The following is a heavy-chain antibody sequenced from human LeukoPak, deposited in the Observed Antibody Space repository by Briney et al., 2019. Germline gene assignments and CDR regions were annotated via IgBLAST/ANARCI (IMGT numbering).Heavy chain of an antibody. Sequence: PGGSLRLSCAAAGFTFSDYYMSWVRQAPGKGLEGLSYISSGGSEIHYADSVRGRFTTSTDNAKNSLYLQMNSLRAEDTAVYYCARARGSGVYFLDYWGQGTLVTVSS. V-gene: IGHV3-11*01. CDR1: GFTFSDYY. J-gene: IGHJ4*02. D-gene: IGHD3-10*01. CDR2: ISSGGSEI. CDR3: ARARGSGVYFLDY.